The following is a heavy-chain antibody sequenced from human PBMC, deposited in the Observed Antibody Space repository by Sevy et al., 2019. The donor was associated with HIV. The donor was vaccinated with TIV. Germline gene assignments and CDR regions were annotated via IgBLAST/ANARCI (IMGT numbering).Heavy chain of an antibody. V-gene: IGHV3-33*01. J-gene: IGHJ2*01. CDR3: ARESGSNWYFDL. Sequence: GGSLRLSCAASGFTFSNYGMHWVRQAPGKGLEWVGAIFSDANIKYYVDSVKGRIAISRDNSKNTVYLQMNSLRAEDTAVYSCARESGSNWYFDLWGRGTPVTVSS. CDR2: IFSDANIK. D-gene: IGHD1-26*01. CDR1: GFTFSNYG.